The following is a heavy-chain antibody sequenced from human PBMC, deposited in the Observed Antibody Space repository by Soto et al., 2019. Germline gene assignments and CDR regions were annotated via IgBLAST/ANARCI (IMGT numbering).Heavy chain of an antibody. D-gene: IGHD4-4*01. Sequence: PSETLSLTCTVSGGSISSGDYYWSWIRQPPGKGLEWIGYIYYSGSTYYNPSLKSRVTISVDTSKNQFSLKLSSVTAADTAVYYCARGGTTVSLYYYYGMDVWGQGTTVTVSS. V-gene: IGHV4-30-4*01. J-gene: IGHJ6*02. CDR1: GGSISSGDYY. CDR3: ARGGTTVSLYYYYGMDV. CDR2: IYYSGST.